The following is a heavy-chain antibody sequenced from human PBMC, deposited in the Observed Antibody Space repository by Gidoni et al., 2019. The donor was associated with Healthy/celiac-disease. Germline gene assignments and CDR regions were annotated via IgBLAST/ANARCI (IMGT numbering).Heavy chain of an antibody. CDR1: GGSIRRYY. V-gene: IGHV4-4*07. CDR2: VYTSGST. D-gene: IGHD6-19*01. CDR3: ALESRVAVAGDFYYYYYGMDV. Sequence: QVQPLESGPGLVKPSETQSLTRTVSGGSIRRYYWGWIRQPAGKGLEWIGCVYTSGSTNYNPALKSRVTMLVDTTKNQFALKLSSVTAADTAVYYCALESRVAVAGDFYYYYYGMDVWGQGTTVTVSS. J-gene: IGHJ6*02.